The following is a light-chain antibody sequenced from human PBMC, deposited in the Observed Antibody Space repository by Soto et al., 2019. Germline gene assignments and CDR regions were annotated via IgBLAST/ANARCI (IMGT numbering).Light chain of an antibody. J-gene: IGKJ5*01. CDR3: QQYGSSTIT. CDR1: QSVSSNY. Sequence: EIVLMQSPGTLSLSPGERATLSCRASQSVSSNYLAWYQQKPGQAPRLLIYGASSRATGIPDRFSGSGSGTDFTLTISRLETEDFAVYYCQQYGSSTITFGQGTRLEIK. V-gene: IGKV3-20*01. CDR2: GAS.